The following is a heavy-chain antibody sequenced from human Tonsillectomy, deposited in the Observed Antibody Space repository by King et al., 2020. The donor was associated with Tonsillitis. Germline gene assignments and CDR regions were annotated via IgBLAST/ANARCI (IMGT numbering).Heavy chain of an antibody. Sequence: VQLVESGGGLVKPGGSLRLSCAASGFTFSDAWMSWIRQASGKGLEWVGRIHTRANGGTIDYAAPVKGRFTISRDDSKNTLYLQMNSLRPEDTAVYYCTRRSSLGGQGTLVTVSS. V-gene: IGHV3-15*01. CDR2: IHTRANGGTI. D-gene: IGHD2-2*01. J-gene: IGHJ4*02. CDR1: GFTFSDAW. CDR3: TRRSSL.